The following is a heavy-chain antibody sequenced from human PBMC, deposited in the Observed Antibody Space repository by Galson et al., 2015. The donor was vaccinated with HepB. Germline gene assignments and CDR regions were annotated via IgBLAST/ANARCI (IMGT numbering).Heavy chain of an antibody. Sequence: SVKVSCKASGYTFTSYGISWVRQAPGQGLEWMGWISAYNGNTNYAQKLQGRVTMTTDTSTSTAYMELRSLRSDDTAVYYCARAAGYYDSSGFNWFDPWGQGTLVTVSS. CDR3: ARAAGYYDSSGFNWFDP. J-gene: IGHJ5*02. D-gene: IGHD3-22*01. V-gene: IGHV1-18*01. CDR2: ISAYNGNT. CDR1: GYTFTSYG.